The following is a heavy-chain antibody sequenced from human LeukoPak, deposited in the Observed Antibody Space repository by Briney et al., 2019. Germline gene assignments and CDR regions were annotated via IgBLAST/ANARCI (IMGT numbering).Heavy chain of an antibody. V-gene: IGHV3-23*01. CDR3: ATDRATQYFDY. CDR2: ISGSGGST. D-gene: IGHD2-15*01. Sequence: GGPLRLSCAASGFTFSSYAMSWVRQAPGKGLEWVSAISGSGGSTYYADSVKGRFTVSRDNSRNTLFLQMNSLRVEDTAVYYCATDRATQYFDYWGQGTLVSVPS. CDR1: GFTFSSYA. J-gene: IGHJ4*02.